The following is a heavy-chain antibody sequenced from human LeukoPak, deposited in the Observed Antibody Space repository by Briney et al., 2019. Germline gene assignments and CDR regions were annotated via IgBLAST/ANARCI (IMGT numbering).Heavy chain of an antibody. V-gene: IGHV3-7*01. D-gene: IGHD6-13*01. CDR1: GYTFSSYW. Sequence: PGGSLRLSCAASGYTFSSYWMSWVRQAPGKGLEWVANIKQDGSEKYYVDSVKGRFTISRDNAKNSLYLQMNSLRAEDTAVYYCARDGARIAAAGNEPSDYWGQGTLVTVSS. CDR3: ARDGARIAAAGNEPSDY. CDR2: IKQDGSEK. J-gene: IGHJ4*02.